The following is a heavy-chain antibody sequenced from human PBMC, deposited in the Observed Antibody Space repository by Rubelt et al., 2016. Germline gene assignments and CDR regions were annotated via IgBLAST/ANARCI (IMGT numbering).Heavy chain of an antibody. CDR2: ISSSRSYI. D-gene: IGHD1-26*01. V-gene: IGHV3-21*01. CDR1: GSTFSNAW. J-gene: IGHJ4*02. Sequence: VQLLESGGGLVQPGGSLRLSCAASGSTFSNAWMNWVRQAPGKGLEWVSSISSSRSYIYYADSVKGRFTISRDNAKNSLYLQMNSLRAEDTAVYYCARLSGSYTRFDYWGQGTLVTVSS. CDR3: ARLSGSYTRFDY.